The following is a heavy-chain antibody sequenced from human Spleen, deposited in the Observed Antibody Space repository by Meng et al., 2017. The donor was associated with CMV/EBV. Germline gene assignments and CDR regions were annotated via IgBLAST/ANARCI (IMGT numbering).Heavy chain of an antibody. J-gene: IGHJ6*02. CDR3: ARAAFCSSSTCWYGMDV. D-gene: IGHD2-2*01. CDR2: ISSSSSYI. V-gene: IGHV3-21*01. Sequence: GESLKISCAASGFTFSSYGMNWVRQAPGKGLEWVSSISSSSSYIYYADSVKGRFTISRDNARNSLYLQMNSLRAEDTAVYYCARAAFCSSSTCWYGMDVWGQGTTVTVSS. CDR1: GFTFSSYG.